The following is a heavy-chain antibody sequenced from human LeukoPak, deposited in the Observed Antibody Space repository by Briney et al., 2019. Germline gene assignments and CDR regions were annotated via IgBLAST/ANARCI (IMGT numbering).Heavy chain of an antibody. Sequence: ASVKASSKASGGTFSSYAISWVRQAPGQGLEWRGGVIPIFGPANSEQKFQGRVTITTDESTSTAYMELSSVRSEDTAVYYCARVPAIPDNYYFDYWGQGTLVTVSS. CDR1: GGTFSSYA. D-gene: IGHD2-2*01. J-gene: IGHJ4*02. CDR2: VIPIFGPA. CDR3: ARVPAIPDNYYFDY. V-gene: IGHV1-69*05.